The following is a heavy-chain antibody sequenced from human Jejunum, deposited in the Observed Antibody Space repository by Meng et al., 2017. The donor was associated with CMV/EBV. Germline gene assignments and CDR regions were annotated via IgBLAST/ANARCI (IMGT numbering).Heavy chain of an antibody. CDR3: ARQKCGGDCDMDV. Sequence: SGLPFNNYWMTGVRQPPGRGLGWVANIKQDGGEKNYVDSVKGRFTISRDYAQNSLYLQMNSLRAEDTAVYYCARQKCGGDCDMDVWGQGTTVTVSS. D-gene: IGHD2-21*01. CDR1: GLPFNNYW. J-gene: IGHJ6*02. CDR2: IKQDGGEK. V-gene: IGHV3-7*01.